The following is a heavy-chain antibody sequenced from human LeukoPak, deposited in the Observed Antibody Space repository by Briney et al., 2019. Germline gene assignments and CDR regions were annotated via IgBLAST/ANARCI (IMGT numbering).Heavy chain of an antibody. CDR1: GFTFSSNY. CDR2: IYSGGST. V-gene: IGHV3-53*01. Sequence: PGGSLRLSCAASGFTFSSNYMTGVRQAPGKGLEWVSVIYSGGSTYYADSVKGRFTISRDNSKNTLYLQMNSLRAEDTAVYYCARDRGDYWGQGTLVTVSS. J-gene: IGHJ4*02. CDR3: ARDRGDY. D-gene: IGHD3-16*01.